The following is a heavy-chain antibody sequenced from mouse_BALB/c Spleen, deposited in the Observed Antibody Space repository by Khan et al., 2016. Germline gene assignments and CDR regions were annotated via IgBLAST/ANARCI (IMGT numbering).Heavy chain of an antibody. CDR2: INTYTGEP. CDR1: GYTFTNYG. CDR3: ARSGDNYDFDY. D-gene: IGHD1-3*01. J-gene: IGHJ2*01. Sequence: LVESGPELKKPGETVKISCKASGYTFTNYGMNWVKQAPGKGLKWMGWINTYTGEPTYTDDFKGRFAFSLETSASTAYLQIINLKNEDTATXSCARSGDNYDFDYWGQGTTLTVSS. V-gene: IGHV9-3-1*01.